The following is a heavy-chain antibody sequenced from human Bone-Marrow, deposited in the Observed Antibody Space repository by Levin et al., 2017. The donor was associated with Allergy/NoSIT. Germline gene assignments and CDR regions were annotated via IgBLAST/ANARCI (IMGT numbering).Heavy chain of an antibody. CDR3: ARAEAVRGVIYNWFDP. V-gene: IGHV6-1*01. D-gene: IGHD3-10*01. CDR1: GASVSSNSAA. CDR2: TYYRSKWYN. Sequence: PSETLSLTCAISGASVSSNSAAWNWIRQSPSRGLEWLGRTYYRSKWYNDYAVSVRSRITINPDTSKNQFSLQLNSVTPEDTAVYYCARAEAVRGVIYNWFDPWGQGTLVTVSS. J-gene: IGHJ5*02.